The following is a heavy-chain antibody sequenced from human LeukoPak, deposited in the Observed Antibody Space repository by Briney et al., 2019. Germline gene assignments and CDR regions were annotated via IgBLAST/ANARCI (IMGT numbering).Heavy chain of an antibody. Sequence: GGSLRLSCAASGFTFSTYAMNWVRQAPGKGPEWVSAISGRDTTTYYVDSVKGRFTISRDNSKNTVYLQMNNLRAEDTALYYCGKGHDTRTATLDYWGQGALVTVSS. CDR1: GFTFSTYA. D-gene: IGHD1-1*01. CDR2: ISGRDTTT. CDR3: GKGHDTRTATLDY. V-gene: IGHV3-23*01. J-gene: IGHJ4*02.